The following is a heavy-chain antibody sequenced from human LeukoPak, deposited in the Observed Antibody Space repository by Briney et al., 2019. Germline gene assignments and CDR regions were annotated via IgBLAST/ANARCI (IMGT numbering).Heavy chain of an antibody. CDR3: ARDPNTYYYAKPARGYFDY. D-gene: IGHD3-10*01. CDR1: GYTFTSYY. Sequence: ASVKVSCKASGYTFTSYYMHWVRQAPGQGLEWMGIINPSGGSTSFAQKFQGRVTMTRDTSTSTVYMELSSLRSEDTAVYYCARDPNTYYYAKPARGYFDYWGQGTLVTVSS. J-gene: IGHJ4*02. CDR2: INPSGGST. V-gene: IGHV1-46*01.